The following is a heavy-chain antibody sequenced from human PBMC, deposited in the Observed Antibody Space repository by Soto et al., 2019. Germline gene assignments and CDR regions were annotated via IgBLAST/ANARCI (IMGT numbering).Heavy chain of an antibody. CDR1: GSSFSRYG. Sequence: QVQLVESGGGVVQPGRSLRLSCAASGSSFSRYGMHWVRQAPGKGLEWVAVIWYDGSNKYYADSVKGRFTISRDNSKNTLYLQMNSLRAEDTAVYYCARVYGGNWYGMDVWGQGTTVTVSS. D-gene: IGHD2-15*01. V-gene: IGHV3-33*01. CDR3: ARVYGGNWYGMDV. J-gene: IGHJ6*02. CDR2: IWYDGSNK.